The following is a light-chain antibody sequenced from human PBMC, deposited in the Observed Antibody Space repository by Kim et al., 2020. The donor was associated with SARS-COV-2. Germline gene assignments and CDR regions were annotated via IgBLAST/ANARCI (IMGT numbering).Light chain of an antibody. CDR3: QVWDSSSDHYV. CDR1: NIGSNS. J-gene: IGLJ1*01. V-gene: IGLV3-21*04. CDR2: YDS. Sequence: SYELTQPPSVSVAPGKTARITCGGNNIGSNSVHWYQQKPGQAPVLVIYYDSDRPSGIPERFSGSNSENTATLSISRVEAGDEADYYCQVWDSSSDHYVFGTGTKVTVL.